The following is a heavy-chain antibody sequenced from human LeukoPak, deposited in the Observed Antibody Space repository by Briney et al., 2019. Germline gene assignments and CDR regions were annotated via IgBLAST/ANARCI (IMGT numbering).Heavy chain of an antibody. CDR3: ARDGGHPLTSYYRAY. V-gene: IGHV3-23*01. Sequence: TGGSLRLSCAASGFTFYTYAMTWVRQAPGKGLEWVSTIIGSGGNTFYADSVKGRFTISRDNSKNTLSLLLTSLRAEDTGIYFCARDGGHPLTSYYRAYWGQGTLVTVSS. D-gene: IGHD4-11*01. J-gene: IGHJ4*02. CDR2: IIGSGGNT. CDR1: GFTFYTYA.